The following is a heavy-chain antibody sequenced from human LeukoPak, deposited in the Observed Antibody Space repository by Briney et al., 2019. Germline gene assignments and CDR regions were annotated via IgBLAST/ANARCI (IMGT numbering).Heavy chain of an antibody. CDR1: GFTFSSYS. V-gene: IGHV3-7*03. CDR3: ARDQEARVLRYFDWLLGSGMDV. CDR2: IKQDGSEK. Sequence: GGSLRLSCAASGFTFSSYSMNWVRQAPGKGLEWVANIKQDGSEKYYVDSVKGRFTISRDNAKNSLYLQMNSLRAEDTAVYYCARDQEARVLRYFDWLLGSGMDVWAKGPRSPSPQ. J-gene: IGHJ6*04. D-gene: IGHD3-9*01.